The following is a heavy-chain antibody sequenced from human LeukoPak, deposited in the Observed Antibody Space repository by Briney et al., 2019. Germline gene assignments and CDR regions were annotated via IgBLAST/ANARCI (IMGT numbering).Heavy chain of an antibody. D-gene: IGHD3-3*01. J-gene: IGHJ5*02. Sequence: ASVKVSCKASGYTFTCYYMHWVRQAPGQGLEWMGWINPNSGGTNYAQKFQGRVTMTRDTSISTAYMELSRLRSDDTAVYYCARVLDPYDFWSGFNWFDPWGQGTLVTVSS. CDR1: GYTFTCYY. CDR2: INPNSGGT. V-gene: IGHV1-2*02. CDR3: ARVLDPYDFWSGFNWFDP.